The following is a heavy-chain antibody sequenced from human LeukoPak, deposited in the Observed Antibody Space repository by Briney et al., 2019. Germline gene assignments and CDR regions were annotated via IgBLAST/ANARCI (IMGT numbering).Heavy chain of an antibody. J-gene: IGHJ3*02. CDR3: ARDFHRYYYDSSGYNAFDI. Sequence: GGSLRLSCAASGFTFSSYWMSWVRQAPGKGLEWVANIKKDGSEKYYVDSVKGRFTISRDNAKNSLFLKMNSLRAEDTAVYYCARDFHRYYYDSSGYNAFDIWGQGTMVTVSS. CDR1: GFTFSSYW. D-gene: IGHD3-22*01. V-gene: IGHV3-7*01. CDR2: IKKDGSEK.